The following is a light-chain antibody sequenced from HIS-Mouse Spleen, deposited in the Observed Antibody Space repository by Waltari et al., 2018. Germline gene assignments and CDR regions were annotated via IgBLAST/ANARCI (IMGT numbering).Light chain of an antibody. CDR2: EDS. V-gene: IGLV3-10*01. CDR3: YSTDSSGNHRV. CDR1: ALPKKY. Sequence: SYELTQPPSVSVSPGQTARITCSRDALPKKYVSLYQQKSGQAPVLVIYEDSKRPSGIPERFSGSSSGTMATLTISGAQVEDEADYYCYSTDSSGNHRVFGGGTKLTVL. J-gene: IGLJ2*01.